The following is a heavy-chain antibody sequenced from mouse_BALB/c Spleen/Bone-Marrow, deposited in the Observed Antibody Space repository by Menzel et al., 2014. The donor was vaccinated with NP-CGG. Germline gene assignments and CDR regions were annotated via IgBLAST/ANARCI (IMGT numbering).Heavy chain of an antibody. V-gene: IGHV14-3*02. CDR1: GFNIKDTY. CDR3: ARSRDYGSSYHAMDY. Sequence: VQLQQSGAELVKPGASVKLSCTASGFNIKDTYMHWVKQRPEQGLEWIGRIDPANGNTKYDPKFQGKATITADTSSNTAYLQLSSLTSEDTAVYYCARSRDYGSSYHAMDYWGQGTSVTVSS. CDR2: IDPANGNT. J-gene: IGHJ4*01. D-gene: IGHD1-1*01.